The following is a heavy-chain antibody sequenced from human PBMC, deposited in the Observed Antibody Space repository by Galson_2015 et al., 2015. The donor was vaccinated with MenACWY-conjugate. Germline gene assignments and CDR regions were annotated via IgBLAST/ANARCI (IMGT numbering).Heavy chain of an antibody. V-gene: IGHV3-7*01. CDR1: GFTFSTYW. CDR2: IKYDGSKQ. CDR3: VRPIMTFVAVRSLYN. Sequence: LRLSCAASGFTFSTYWMTWVRQPPGKGLDWVASIKYDGSKQYYGDSVKGRFTISRDNAENSVFLQMNSLRPEDTAVYFCVRPIMTFVAVRSLYNWGQGTVVTVSS. J-gene: IGHJ4*02. D-gene: IGHD3-3*02.